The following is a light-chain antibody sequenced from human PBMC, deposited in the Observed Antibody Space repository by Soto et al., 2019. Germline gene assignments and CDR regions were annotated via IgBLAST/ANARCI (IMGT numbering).Light chain of an antibody. V-gene: IGKV1-5*03. J-gene: IGKJ4*01. CDR1: QSISSW. Sequence: DIQMTQSPSTLSASVGDRVTITCRASQSISSWLAWYQQKPGKAPKLLIYTASRVESGVPSRFSGRGSGTEFTLTISSLQPDDFATYYCQQYNSYPLTFGGGTKVDIK. CDR3: QQYNSYPLT. CDR2: TAS.